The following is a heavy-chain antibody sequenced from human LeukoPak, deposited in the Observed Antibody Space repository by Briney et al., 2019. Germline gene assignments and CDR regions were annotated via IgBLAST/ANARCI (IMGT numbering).Heavy chain of an antibody. V-gene: IGHV3-23*01. Sequence: PGGSLRLSCAASGFTFSSYAMSWVRQAPGKGLEWVSAISGSGGSTYYADSVKGRFTISRDNSKNTLYLQMNSLRAEDTAVYYCAKLGQGDYDILTGYYAYYFDYWAQGTLVTVSS. CDR3: AKLGQGDYDILTGYYAYYFDY. CDR1: GFTFSSYA. J-gene: IGHJ4*02. CDR2: ISGSGGST. D-gene: IGHD3-9*01.